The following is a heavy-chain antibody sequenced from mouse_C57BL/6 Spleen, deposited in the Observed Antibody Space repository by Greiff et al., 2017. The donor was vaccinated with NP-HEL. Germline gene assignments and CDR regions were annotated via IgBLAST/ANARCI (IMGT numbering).Heavy chain of an antibody. Sequence: VQLQQSGPELVKPGASVKISGKASVYAFSSSWRTGVKQRPGKGLEWIGRIYPGDGDTNYNGKFKGKATLTADKSSSTAYMQLSSLTSEDSAVYFCARQDYSNPFAYWGQGTLVTVSA. J-gene: IGHJ3*01. V-gene: IGHV1-82*01. CDR1: VYAFSSSW. D-gene: IGHD2-5*01. CDR3: ARQDYSNPFAY. CDR2: IYPGDGDT.